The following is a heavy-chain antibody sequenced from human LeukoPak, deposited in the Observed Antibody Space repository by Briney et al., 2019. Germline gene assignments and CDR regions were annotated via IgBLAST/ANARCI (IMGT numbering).Heavy chain of an antibody. Sequence: PGGSLRLSCAASGFTFSSYGMSWVRQAPGKGLEWVSAISGSGGSTYYADSVKGRFTISRDNSKNTLYLQMNSLRAEDTAVYYCAKEGEVVLGVIIPGVKYCFDYWGQGTLVTVSS. V-gene: IGHV3-23*01. CDR1: GFTFSSYG. D-gene: IGHD3-10*01. J-gene: IGHJ4*02. CDR2: ISGSGGST. CDR3: AKEGEVVLGVIIPGVKYCFDY.